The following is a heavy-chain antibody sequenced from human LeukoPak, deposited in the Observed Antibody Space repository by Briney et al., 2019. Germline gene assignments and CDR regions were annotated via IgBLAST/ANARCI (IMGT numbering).Heavy chain of an antibody. V-gene: IGHV3-48*03. CDR1: GFAFSTYE. D-gene: IGHD5-18*01. J-gene: IGHJ4*02. Sequence: GGSLRLSCAASGFAFSTYEMDWVRQAPGKGLEWVSYISSSGSTKYYTDSVKGRFTISRDNAKNSLYLQMNSLRAEDTAVYYCARDESWLPDYWGQGTLVTVSS. CDR2: ISSSGSTK. CDR3: ARDESWLPDY.